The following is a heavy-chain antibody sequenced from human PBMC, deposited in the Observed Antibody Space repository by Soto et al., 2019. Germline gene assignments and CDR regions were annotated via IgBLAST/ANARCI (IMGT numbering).Heavy chain of an antibody. J-gene: IGHJ4*02. CDR1: GFTFSSYS. V-gene: IGHV3-21*01. CDR2: ISSSSSYI. D-gene: IGHD4-17*01. CDR3: ARGTTVTTWGTYYFDY. Sequence: EVQLVESGGGLVKPGGSLRLSCAASGFTFSSYSMNWVRQAPGKGLEWVSSISSSSSYIYYADSVKGRFTISRDNAKNSLYLQTNSLRAEDTAVYYCARGTTVTTWGTYYFDYWGQGTLVTVSS.